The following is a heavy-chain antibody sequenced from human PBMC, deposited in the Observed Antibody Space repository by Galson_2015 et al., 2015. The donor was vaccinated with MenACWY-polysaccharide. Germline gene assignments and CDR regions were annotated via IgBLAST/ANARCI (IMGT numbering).Heavy chain of an antibody. J-gene: IGHJ5*02. CDR3: ARDLATYYYGSGSYRGNWFDP. V-gene: IGHV3-7*01. D-gene: IGHD3-10*01. CDR2: IKQDGSEK. Sequence: SLRLSCAASGFTFSSYWMSWVRQAPGKGLEWVANIKQDGSEKYYVDSVKGRFTISRDNAKNSLYLQMNSLRAEDTAVYCCARDLATYYYGSGSYRGNWFDPWGQGTLVTVSS. CDR1: GFTFSSYW.